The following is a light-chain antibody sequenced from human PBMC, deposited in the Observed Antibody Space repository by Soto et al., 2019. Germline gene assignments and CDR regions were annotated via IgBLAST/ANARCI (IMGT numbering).Light chain of an antibody. CDR3: QQRSNWPPT. V-gene: IGKV3-11*01. Sequence: EIVLTQSPATLSLSPGERATLSCRASQSVSSYLAWYQQKPGQAPRLLIYDASNRATGIPARFSGSGSGTDFTLSSSSLEPEYFAVYYCQQRSNWPPTFGQVTRLAIK. CDR2: DAS. CDR1: QSVSSY. J-gene: IGKJ5*01.